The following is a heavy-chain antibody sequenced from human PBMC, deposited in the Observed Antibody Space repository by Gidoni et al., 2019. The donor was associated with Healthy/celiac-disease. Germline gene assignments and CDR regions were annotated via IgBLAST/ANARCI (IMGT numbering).Heavy chain of an antibody. V-gene: IGHV4-59*01. CDR2: IYYSGST. J-gene: IGHJ4*02. CDR3: ARASPTGYFDY. D-gene: IGHD1-1*01. CDR1: GGSISSYY. Sequence: QVQLQASGPGLVKPSETLSLTCTVSGGSISSYYWSWIRQPPGKGLEWIGYIYYSGSTNYNPSLKSRVTISVDTSKNQFSLKLSSVTAADTAVYYCARASPTGYFDYWGQGTLVTVSS.